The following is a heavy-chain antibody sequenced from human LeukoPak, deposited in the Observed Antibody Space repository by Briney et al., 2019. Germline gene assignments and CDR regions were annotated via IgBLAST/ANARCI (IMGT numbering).Heavy chain of an antibody. Sequence: ASLKVSCKASGYTFISYGISWVRQAPGQGLEWMGWISAYNGNTKFAQKLQGRVTMTADTSTSTAYMELRSLRSDDTAVYYCARGLTTVTSQYYMDVWGKGTTVTVSS. J-gene: IGHJ6*03. CDR3: ARGLTTVTSQYYMDV. CDR1: GYTFISYG. CDR2: ISAYNGNT. V-gene: IGHV1-18*01. D-gene: IGHD4-11*01.